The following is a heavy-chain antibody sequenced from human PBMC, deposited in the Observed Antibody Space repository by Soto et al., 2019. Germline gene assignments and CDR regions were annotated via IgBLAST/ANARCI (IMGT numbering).Heavy chain of an antibody. CDR1: GFTFSSYA. CDR3: ARDRKGSYDYVWGSYRYTFLDY. J-gene: IGHJ4*02. V-gene: IGHV3-30-3*01. Sequence: QVQLVESGGGVVQPGRSLRLSCAASGFTFSSYAMHWVRQAPGKGLEWVAVISYDGSNKYYADSVKGRFTISRDNSKNTLYLQMNSLRAEDTAVYYCARDRKGSYDYVWGSYRYTFLDYWGQGTLVTVSS. D-gene: IGHD3-16*02. CDR2: ISYDGSNK.